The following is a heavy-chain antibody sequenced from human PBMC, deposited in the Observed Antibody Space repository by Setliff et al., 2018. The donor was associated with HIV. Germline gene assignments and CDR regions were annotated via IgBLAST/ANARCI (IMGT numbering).Heavy chain of an antibody. Sequence: PSETLSLTCTVSGASISSSSYYWGWIRQPPGKGLEWIGSIDYSGSTYYNPSLKSRVIISLDTSKKQVSLKVTSVTAADTALYYCARNLDTSANYYDSSLLGGSFDPWGQGTLVTVSS. CDR2: IDYSGST. V-gene: IGHV4-39*07. D-gene: IGHD3-22*01. CDR1: GASISSSSYY. CDR3: ARNLDTSANYYDSSLLGGSFDP. J-gene: IGHJ5*02.